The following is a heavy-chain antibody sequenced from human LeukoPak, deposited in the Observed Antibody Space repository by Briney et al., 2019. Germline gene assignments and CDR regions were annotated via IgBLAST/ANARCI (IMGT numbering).Heavy chain of an antibody. D-gene: IGHD2-21*01. CDR1: GDSVSSSTAA. CDR3: TRGYSNPYYWFDP. Sequence: SQTLSLTCAISGDSVSSSTAAWNWIRQSPSRGLEWLGRTYYRSKWYNDYAVSVKGRITINPDTSKNQLSLQLKSVTPEDTAVYYCTRGYSNPYYWFDPWGQGTLVAVSS. CDR2: TYYRSKWYN. V-gene: IGHV6-1*01. J-gene: IGHJ5*02.